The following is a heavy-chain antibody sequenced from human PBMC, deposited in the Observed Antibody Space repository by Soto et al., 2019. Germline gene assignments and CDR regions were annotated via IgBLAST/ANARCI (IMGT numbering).Heavy chain of an antibody. CDR3: ASLEVGAFDY. J-gene: IGHJ4*02. D-gene: IGHD1-26*01. CDR2: ISYDGSNK. Sequence: QVQLVESGGCVVQPGRSLRLSCAASGFTFSSYAMHWVRQAPGKGLEWVAVISYDGSNKYYADSVKGRFTISRDNSKNTLYLQMNILRAEDTAVYYCASLEVGAFDYWGQGTLVTVSS. CDR1: GFTFSSYA. V-gene: IGHV3-30-3*01.